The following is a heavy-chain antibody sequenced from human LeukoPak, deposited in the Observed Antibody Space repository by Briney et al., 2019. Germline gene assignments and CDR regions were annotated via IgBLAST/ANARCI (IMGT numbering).Heavy chain of an antibody. J-gene: IGHJ4*02. CDR3: ARLLGATPHFDY. CDR2: ISGSSSYK. Sequence: PGGSLRLSCAASGFTFSRYSLNWVRQAPGKGLEWVSSISGSSSYKYYADSVKGRFTISRDNAKNSLYLQMNSLRAEDTAVYYCARLLGATPHFDYWGQGTLVTVSS. CDR1: GFTFSRYS. V-gene: IGHV3-21*04. D-gene: IGHD1-26*01.